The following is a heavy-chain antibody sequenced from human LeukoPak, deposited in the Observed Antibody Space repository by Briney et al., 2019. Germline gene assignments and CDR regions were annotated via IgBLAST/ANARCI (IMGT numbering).Heavy chain of an antibody. Sequence: GGSLRLSCAASGFIFNNYAMHWVRQPPGKGLEWVSGISWNSGSIDYADSVKGRFTISRDNAKNSLYLQMNSLRVEDTAFYYCAKDNRRHYTSGPNPDSLHWGQGALVTVSS. CDR2: ISWNSGSI. J-gene: IGHJ4*02. CDR3: AKDNRRHYTSGPNPDSLH. D-gene: IGHD6-19*01. CDR1: GFIFNNYA. V-gene: IGHV3-9*01.